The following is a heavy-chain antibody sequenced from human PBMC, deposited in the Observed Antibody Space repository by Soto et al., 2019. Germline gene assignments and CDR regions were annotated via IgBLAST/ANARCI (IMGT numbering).Heavy chain of an antibody. J-gene: IGHJ5*02. CDR2: ISVYNGNT. CDR3: ARASIVPAANWFDP. V-gene: IGHV1-18*01. CDR1: CYTFTSYG. D-gene: IGHD2-2*01. Sequence: ASVKVSFKASCYTFTSYGITWVRQAPGQGLEWMGWISVYNGNTDYAQKFQGRVTMTTDTSTSTAYMELRRLRSDDTAVYYCARASIVPAANWFDPWGQGTPVTVSS.